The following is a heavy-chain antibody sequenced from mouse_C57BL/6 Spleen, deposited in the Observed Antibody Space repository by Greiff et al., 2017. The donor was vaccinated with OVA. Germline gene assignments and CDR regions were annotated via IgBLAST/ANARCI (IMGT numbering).Heavy chain of an antibody. D-gene: IGHD2-3*01. Sequence: VQLQQSGPGLVQPSQSLSITCTVSGFSLTSYGVHWVRQSPGKGLEWLGVIWSGGSTDYNAAFISRLSISKDNSKSQVFFKMNSLQADDTAIYYCARKGGWLLPLYYAMDYWGQGTSVTVSS. V-gene: IGHV2-2*01. CDR1: GFSLTSYG. J-gene: IGHJ4*01. CDR3: ARKGGWLLPLYYAMDY. CDR2: IWSGGST.